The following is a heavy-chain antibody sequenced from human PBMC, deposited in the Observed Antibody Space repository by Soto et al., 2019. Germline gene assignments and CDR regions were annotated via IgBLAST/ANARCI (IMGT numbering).Heavy chain of an antibody. Sequence: GESLKISCKGSGYNFPKYWIAWVRQMPGKGLEWMGIIYPGDSDTRYSPAFEGQVGISVDRSTSTAYLEWSSLKASDTGMYFCARRGCGSTTFQNWFHXWGQVTLFTVSX. D-gene: IGHD2-2*01. CDR1: GYNFPKYW. J-gene: IGHJ5*02. V-gene: IGHV5-51*01. CDR3: ARRGCGSTTFQNWFHX. CDR2: IYPGDSDT.